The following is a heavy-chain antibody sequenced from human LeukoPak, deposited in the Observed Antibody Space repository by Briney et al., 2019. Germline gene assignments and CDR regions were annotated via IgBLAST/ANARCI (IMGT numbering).Heavy chain of an antibody. J-gene: IGHJ5*02. D-gene: IGHD1-14*01. CDR3: ARGRMFDP. Sequence: GSLRLSCAASGFTFSSYWMSWVRQAPGKGLEWIGEINHSGSTNYNPSLKSRVTISVDTSKNQFSLKLSSVTAADTAVYYCARGRMFDPWGQGTLVTVSS. CDR1: GFTFSSYW. V-gene: IGHV4-34*01. CDR2: INHSGST.